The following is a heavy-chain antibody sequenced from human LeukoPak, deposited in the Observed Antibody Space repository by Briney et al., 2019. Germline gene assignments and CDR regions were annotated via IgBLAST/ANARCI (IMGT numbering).Heavy chain of an antibody. CDR3: ARDYYQSGSYYNDLYNWFDP. J-gene: IGHJ5*02. CDR1: GYTFTSYA. D-gene: IGHD3-10*01. V-gene: IGHV1-2*02. Sequence: GASVKVSCKASGYTFTSYAMNWVRQAPGQGLEWMGWINPNSGGTNYAQKFRGRVTMTRDTSISTAYMELSRLRSDDTAVYYCARDYYQSGSYYNDLYNWFDPWGQGTLVTVSS. CDR2: INPNSGGT.